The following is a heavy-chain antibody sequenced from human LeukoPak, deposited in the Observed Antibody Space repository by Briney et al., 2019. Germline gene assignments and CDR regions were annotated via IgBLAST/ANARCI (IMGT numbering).Heavy chain of an antibody. CDR1: GGSVSSGSYY. D-gene: IGHD3-3*01. Sequence: NPSETLSLTCTVSGGSVSSGSYYWSWIRQPPGKGLEWIWYIYYSGSTNYNPSLKSRVTISVDTSKNQFSLKPSSVTAADTAVYYCARAGSSFYYDFWSGYPGGYYFDYWGQGTLVTVSS. J-gene: IGHJ4*02. CDR2: IYYSGST. V-gene: IGHV4-61*01. CDR3: ARAGSSFYYDFWSGYPGGYYFDY.